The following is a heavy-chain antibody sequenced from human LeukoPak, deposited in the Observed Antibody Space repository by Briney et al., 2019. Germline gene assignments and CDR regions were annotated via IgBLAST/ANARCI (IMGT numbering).Heavy chain of an antibody. CDR3: AREGGSGWSDP. V-gene: IGHV4-4*07. CDR2: LSPSGNS. Sequence: PSDTLSLTRTVSGHSFSSYLWNWIRQPAGKGLEYIGRLSPSGNSDHTPSLKGRVTMSVDTSKNQVYLKLSSVTAADTAVYYCAREGGSGWSDPWGPGTLVTVSS. CDR1: GHSFSSYL. D-gene: IGHD6-19*01. J-gene: IGHJ5*02.